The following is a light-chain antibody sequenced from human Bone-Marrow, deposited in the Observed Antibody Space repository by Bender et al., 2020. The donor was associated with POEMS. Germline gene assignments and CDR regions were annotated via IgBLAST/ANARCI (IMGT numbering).Light chain of an antibody. CDR2: DVN. CDR3: CSYAAGGTYV. CDR1: SSDVWTDNR. Sequence: QSALTQPASVSGSPEQSITISCAGTSSDVWTDNRVSWYQHHPGKAPKVIIYDVNKRPSGVSNRFSGSKSGNTASLTISGLQAEDEADYYCCSYAAGGTYVFGSGTEVTV. J-gene: IGLJ1*01. V-gene: IGLV2-23*02.